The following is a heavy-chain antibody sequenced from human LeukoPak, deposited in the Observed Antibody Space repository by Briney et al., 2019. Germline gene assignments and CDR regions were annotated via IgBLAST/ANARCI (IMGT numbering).Heavy chain of an antibody. CDR3: AKRGVVVRVILVGFHKEANYFDS. J-gene: IGHJ4*02. D-gene: IGHD3-10*01. Sequence: QPGGSLRLSCAVSGITLSNYGMSWVRQPPGKGLEWVAGISGGGGGTNYADSVKGRFTVSRDNPKNTLYLQMHSLRAEDTAVYFCAKRGVVVRVILVGFHKEANYFDSWGQGALVTVSS. V-gene: IGHV3-23*01. CDR1: GITLSNYG. CDR2: ISGGGGGT.